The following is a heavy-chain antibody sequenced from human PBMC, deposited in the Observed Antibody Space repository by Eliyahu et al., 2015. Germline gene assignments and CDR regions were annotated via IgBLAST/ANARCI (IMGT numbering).Heavy chain of an antibody. CDR2: IYYSGST. J-gene: IGHJ5*02. CDR1: GGSISSGDXY. V-gene: IGHV4-30-4*01. Sequence: QVQLQESGPGLVKPSQTLSLTCTVSGGSISSGDXYWSWLRQPPGKGLEWIGYIYYSGSTYYNPSLKSRVTISVDTSKNQFSLKLSSVTAADTAVYYCASLVVFEGYCSGGSCYVHNWFDPWGQGTLVTVSS. CDR3: ASLVVFEGYCSGGSCYVHNWFDP. D-gene: IGHD2-15*01.